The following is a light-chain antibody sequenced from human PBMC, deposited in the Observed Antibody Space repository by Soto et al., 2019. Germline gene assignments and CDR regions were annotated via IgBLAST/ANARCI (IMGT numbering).Light chain of an antibody. CDR3: QQLNSYPRN. CDR2: AAS. J-gene: IGKJ2*01. V-gene: IGKV1-9*01. Sequence: DIQLTQSPSFLSASVGDRFTLTCRASQAISSYLAWYQQKPGKAPKLLIYAASTLQSGVPSRFSGSGSGTEFTLTISSLQPEDFATYYCQQLNSYPRNFGQGTKLEIK. CDR1: QAISSY.